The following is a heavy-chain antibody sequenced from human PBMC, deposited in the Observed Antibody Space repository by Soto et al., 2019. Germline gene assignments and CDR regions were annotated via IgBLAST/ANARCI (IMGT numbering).Heavy chain of an antibody. CDR3: ARYSGTIYYYMDV. D-gene: IGHD1-7*01. Sequence: PSETLSLTCTVSGGSISSSSYYWGWIRQPPGKGLEWIGSIYYSGSTYYNPSLKSRVTISVDTSKNQFSLKLSSVTAADTAVYYCARYSGTIYYYMDVWGKGTTVTVSS. CDR1: GGSISSSSYY. J-gene: IGHJ6*03. V-gene: IGHV4-39*01. CDR2: IYYSGST.